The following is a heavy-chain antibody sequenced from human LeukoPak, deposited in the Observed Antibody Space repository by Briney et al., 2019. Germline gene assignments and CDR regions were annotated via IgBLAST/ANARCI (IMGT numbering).Heavy chain of an antibody. CDR1: GFTFSSYA. J-gene: IGHJ4*02. V-gene: IGHV3-23*01. CDR2: ISGSGGST. CDR3: ARGCSSTSCYGRTMPAWDY. D-gene: IGHD2-2*01. Sequence: PGGSLRLSCAASGFTFSSYAMSWVRQAPGKELEWVSAISGSGGSTYYADSVKGRFTISRDNSKNTLYLQMNSLRAEDTAVYYCARGCSSTSCYGRTMPAWDYWGQGTLVTVSS.